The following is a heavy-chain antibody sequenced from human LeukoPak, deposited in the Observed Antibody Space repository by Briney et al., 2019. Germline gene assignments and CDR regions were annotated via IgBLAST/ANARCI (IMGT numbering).Heavy chain of an antibody. D-gene: IGHD5-18*01. CDR1: GGSFSGYY. Sequence: SETLSLTCAVSGGSFSGYYWSWVRQPPGKGLEWIGEINDSGSTRYNPSLESRVTILVDTSKNQFSLKLSSVTAADTAVYYCARDRDTSMAKYYFDCWGQGTLVTVSS. J-gene: IGHJ4*02. CDR2: INDSGST. CDR3: ARDRDTSMAKYYFDC. V-gene: IGHV4-34*01.